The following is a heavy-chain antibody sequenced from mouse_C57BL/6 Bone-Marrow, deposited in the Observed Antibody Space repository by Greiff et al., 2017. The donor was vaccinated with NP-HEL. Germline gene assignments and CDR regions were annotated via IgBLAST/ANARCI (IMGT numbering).Heavy chain of an antibody. D-gene: IGHD3-2*02. CDR1: GYTFTEYT. V-gene: IGHV1-62-2*01. J-gene: IGHJ3*01. Sequence: QVQLQQSGAELVKPGASVKLSCKASGYTFTEYTIHWVKQRPGQGLEWLGWFYPGSGSIKYNEKFKDKATLPADKSSSTVYMELSRLTSEDAAVYYCARHAVRQLRLWFAYWGQGTLVTVSA. CDR2: FYPGSGSI. CDR3: ARHAVRQLRLWFAY.